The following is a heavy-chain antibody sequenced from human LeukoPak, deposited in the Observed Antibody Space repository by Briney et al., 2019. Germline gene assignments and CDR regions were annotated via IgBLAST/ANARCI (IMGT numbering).Heavy chain of an antibody. V-gene: IGHV3-48*03. CDR1: GFTFSSYE. D-gene: IGHD4-17*01. CDR3: ARGFLTSGDYA. J-gene: IGHJ5*02. Sequence: PGGSLRLSCAASGFTFSSYEMNWVRQAPGKGLERVSYISSSGSTIYYADSVKGRFTISRDNAKNSLYLQMNSLRAEDTAVYYCARGFLTSGDYAWGQGTLVTVSS. CDR2: ISSSGSTI.